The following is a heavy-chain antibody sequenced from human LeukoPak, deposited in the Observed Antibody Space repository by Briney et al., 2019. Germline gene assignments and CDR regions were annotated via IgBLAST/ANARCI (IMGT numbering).Heavy chain of an antibody. CDR1: GFTVSSNY. V-gene: IGHV3-53*01. CDR2: IFSGGTT. Sequence: PGGSLILSCAASGFTVSSNYMSLVRQAPGKGLEWVSVIFSGGTTYYADSVKGRFTISRDNSKNTLYLQMNSLRAEDTAVYYCAREGNYYDMDVWGQGTTVTVPS. J-gene: IGHJ6*02. CDR3: AREGNYYDMDV.